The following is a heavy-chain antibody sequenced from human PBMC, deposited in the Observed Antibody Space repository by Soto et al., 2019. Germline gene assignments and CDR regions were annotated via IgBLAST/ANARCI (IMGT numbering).Heavy chain of an antibody. J-gene: IGHJ5*02. Sequence: QVQLQESGPGLVKPSQTLSLTCTVSGGSISSVNYYWSWIRQPPGKGLEWIGYIYYSGSTYYNPSLRSRVTISVHTSRNQFSLKLSSVTAADTAVYYCARAMVVTQNWFDPWGQGTLVTVSS. V-gene: IGHV4-30-4*01. CDR2: IYYSGST. D-gene: IGHD2-21*02. CDR3: ARAMVVTQNWFDP. CDR1: GGSISSVNYY.